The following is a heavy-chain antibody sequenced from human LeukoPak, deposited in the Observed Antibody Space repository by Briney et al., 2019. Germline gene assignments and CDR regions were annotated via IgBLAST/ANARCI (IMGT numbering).Heavy chain of an antibody. V-gene: IGHV3-23*01. CDR3: AKYSYYDSSGYAGY. Sequence: GGSLRLSCAASGFTFSSYAMSWVRQAPGKGLEWVSAISGSGGSTYYADSVKGRFTISRDNSKNTLYLQMNSLRAEDTAVYYCAKYSYYDSSGYAGYWGQGTLVTVSS. CDR1: GFTFSSYA. D-gene: IGHD3-22*01. CDR2: ISGSGGST. J-gene: IGHJ4*02.